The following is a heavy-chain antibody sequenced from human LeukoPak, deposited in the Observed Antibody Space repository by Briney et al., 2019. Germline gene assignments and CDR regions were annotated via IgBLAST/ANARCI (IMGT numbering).Heavy chain of an antibody. CDR2: INPNSGDT. Sequence: ASVKVSCKASGYTFTGYYMHWVRQAPGQGLEWMGWINPNSGDTNYAQKLQGRVTMTTDTSTSTAYMELRSLRSDDTAVYYCARDYWGLGISNDYWGQGTLVTVSS. V-gene: IGHV1-2*02. J-gene: IGHJ4*02. CDR1: GYTFTGYY. CDR3: ARDYWGLGISNDY. D-gene: IGHD7-27*01.